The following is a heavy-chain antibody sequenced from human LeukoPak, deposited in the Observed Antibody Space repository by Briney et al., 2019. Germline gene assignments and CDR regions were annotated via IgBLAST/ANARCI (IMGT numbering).Heavy chain of an antibody. V-gene: IGHV3-21*04. CDR3: AKDATYLNWYFDL. J-gene: IGHJ2*01. CDR2: ISGDSRYI. CDR1: GFTFSSYS. Sequence: GGSLRLSCAASGFTFSSYSMNWVRQAPGKGLEWVSAISGDSRYIYYADSVRGRFTISRDNAKNSLYLQMNSLRAEDTALYYCAKDATYLNWYFDLWGRGTLVTVSS.